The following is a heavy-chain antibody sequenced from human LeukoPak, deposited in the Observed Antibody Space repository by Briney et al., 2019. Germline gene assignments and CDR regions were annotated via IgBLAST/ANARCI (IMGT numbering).Heavy chain of an antibody. D-gene: IGHD6-13*01. CDR2: ISSSGSTI. CDR3: ARDAPYSSSYEVTVLDY. Sequence: GGSLRLSCAASGFTFSDYYMSWIRQAPGKGLEWVSYISSSGSTIYYADSVKGRFTISRDNAKNSLYLQMNSLRAEDTAVYYCARDAPYSSSYEVTVLDYWGQGTLVTVSS. CDR1: GFTFSDYY. V-gene: IGHV3-11*04. J-gene: IGHJ4*02.